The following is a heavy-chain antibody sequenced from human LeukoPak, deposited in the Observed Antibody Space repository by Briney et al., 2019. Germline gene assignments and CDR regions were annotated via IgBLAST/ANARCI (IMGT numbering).Heavy chain of an antibody. CDR2: IYYTGT. CDR3: ASRKLGNDY. CDR1: GGSVTDYY. Sequence: PSETLSLTCTVSGGSVTDYYWSWIRQSPGKGLEWIGYIYYTGTSYNPSLKSRVTISADTSKNQFSLKLISVTAADTAVYYCASRKLGNDYWGQGTQVTVSS. V-gene: IGHV4-59*02. D-gene: IGHD7-27*01. J-gene: IGHJ4*02.